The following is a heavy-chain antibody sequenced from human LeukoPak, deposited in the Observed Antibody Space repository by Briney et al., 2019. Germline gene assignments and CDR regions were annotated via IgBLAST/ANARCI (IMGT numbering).Heavy chain of an antibody. Sequence: SGGSLRLSCGVSGFTFSDYWMNWVRQAPGKGLEWVASIKQDGSEKSYVDSVKGRFTISRDNAKNSLYLQMSSLRAEDTAVYYCGRDGTAPGFYLDLWGQGTLVTVSS. CDR2: IKQDGSEK. D-gene: IGHD6-13*01. CDR1: GFTFSDYW. J-gene: IGHJ4*01. V-gene: IGHV3-7*01. CDR3: GRDGTAPGFYLDL.